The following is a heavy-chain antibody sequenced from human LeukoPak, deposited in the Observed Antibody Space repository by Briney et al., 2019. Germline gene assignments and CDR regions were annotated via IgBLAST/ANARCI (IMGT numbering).Heavy chain of an antibody. CDR2: IYYSGST. D-gene: IGHD2-2*01. Sequence: PSETLSLTCTVSGGSISSSSYYWGWIRQPPGKGLEWIGSIYYSGSTYYNPSLKSRVTISVDTSKNQFSLKLSSVTAADTAVYYCARESSTSSYYYMDVWGKGTTVTVSS. V-gene: IGHV4-39*07. J-gene: IGHJ6*03. CDR3: ARESSTSSYYYMDV. CDR1: GGSISSSSYY.